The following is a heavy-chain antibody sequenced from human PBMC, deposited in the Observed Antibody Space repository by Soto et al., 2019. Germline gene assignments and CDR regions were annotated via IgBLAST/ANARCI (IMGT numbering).Heavy chain of an antibody. CDR1: GGTFSSYT. V-gene: IGHV1-69*02. Sequence: SVKVSCKASGGTFSSYTISWVRQAPGQGLEWMGRIIPILGIANYAQKFQGRVTITADKSTSTAYMELSSLRSEDTAVYYCARGEGEDYYYYYMDVWGKGTTVTVSS. J-gene: IGHJ6*03. CDR2: IIPILGIA. CDR3: ARGEGEDYYYYYMDV.